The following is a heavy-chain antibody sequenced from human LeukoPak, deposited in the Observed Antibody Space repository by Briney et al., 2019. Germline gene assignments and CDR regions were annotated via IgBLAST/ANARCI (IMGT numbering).Heavy chain of an antibody. CDR3: AKVGLSKSHVLRFLEWLNRNNWFDP. CDR1: GFTFSSYA. CDR2: ISGSGGST. V-gene: IGHV3-23*01. J-gene: IGHJ5*02. Sequence: PGGSLRLSCAASGFTFSSYAMSWVRQAPGKGLEWVSAISGSGGSTYYADSVKGRFTISRDNSKNTLYLQMNSLRAEDTAVYYCAKVGLSKSHVLRFLEWLNRNNWFDPWGQGTLVTVSS. D-gene: IGHD3-3*01.